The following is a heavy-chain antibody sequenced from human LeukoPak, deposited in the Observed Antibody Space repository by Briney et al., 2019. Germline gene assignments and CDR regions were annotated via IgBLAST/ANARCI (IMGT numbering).Heavy chain of an antibody. V-gene: IGHV5-51*01. CDR1: GYSFTSYW. CDR2: IYPGDSDT. D-gene: IGHD3-10*01. J-gene: IGHJ6*04. Sequence: GESLKISCKGSGYSFTSYWIGWVRQMPGKGLEWMGIIYPGDSDTRYSPSFQGQVTISADKSISTAYLQWSSLKASDTAMYYCARLGAPLGELLHYYSMDVWGKGSTVTVSS. CDR3: ARLGAPLGELLHYYSMDV.